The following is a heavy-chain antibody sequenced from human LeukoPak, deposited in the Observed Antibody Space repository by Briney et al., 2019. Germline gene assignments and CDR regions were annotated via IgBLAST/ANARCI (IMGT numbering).Heavy chain of an antibody. CDR1: GFTFSSYW. CDR3: ARVPLDYDSRGYSDY. D-gene: IGHD3-22*01. J-gene: IGHJ4*02. V-gene: IGHV3-7*03. CDR2: IKQDGSEK. Sequence: GGSLRLSCAASGFTFSSYWMSWVRQAPGKGLEWVANIKQDGSEKYYVDSVKGRFTISRDNAKNSLYLQMNSLRAEDTAVYYCARVPLDYDSRGYSDYWGQGTLVTVSS.